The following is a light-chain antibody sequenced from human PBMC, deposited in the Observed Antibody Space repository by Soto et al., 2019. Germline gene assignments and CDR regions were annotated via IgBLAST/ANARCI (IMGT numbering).Light chain of an antibody. CDR2: GAS. V-gene: IGKV3-20*01. CDR3: QQYGSSPPT. CDR1: QSVSNNY. J-gene: IGKJ1*01. Sequence: ILLAQSPGTLSLSPGDRASLSCMASQSVSNNYLAWYQQKPGQGPRLLIYGASSRATGTPDRFSGSGSGTDFTLTINRLEPEDFALYYCQQYGSSPPTFGQGTKVDIK.